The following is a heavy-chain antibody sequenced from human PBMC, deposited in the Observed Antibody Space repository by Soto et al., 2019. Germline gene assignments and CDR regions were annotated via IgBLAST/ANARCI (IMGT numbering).Heavy chain of an antibody. V-gene: IGHV4-30-4*01. CDR1: GGSISSGDYY. D-gene: IGHD3-22*01. J-gene: IGHJ4*02. CDR2: IYYSGST. Sequence: SETLSLTXTVSGGSISSGDYYWSWIRQPPGKGLEWIGYIYYSGSTYYNPSLKSRVAISVNTSKNQFSLKLNSVTAADTAVYYCARELNYYDNSGPSDYWGQGTLVTVSS. CDR3: ARELNYYDNSGPSDY.